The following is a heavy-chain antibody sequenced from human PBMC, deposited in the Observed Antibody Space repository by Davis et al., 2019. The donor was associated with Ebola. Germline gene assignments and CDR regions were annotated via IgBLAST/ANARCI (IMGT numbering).Heavy chain of an antibody. CDR2: IYHRGST. J-gene: IGHJ5*02. CDR3: ARAGGYCSGGSCYPINWFDP. D-gene: IGHD2-15*01. V-gene: IGHV4-30-2*01. Sequence: MPSETLSLTCAVSAGSISSCGYSWSWIRQPPGKGLEWIGYIYHRGSTYYNPSLKSRVTISVDRSKNQFSLKLSSVTAADTAVYYCARAGGYCSGGSCYPINWFDPWGQGTLVTVSS. CDR1: AGSISSCGYS.